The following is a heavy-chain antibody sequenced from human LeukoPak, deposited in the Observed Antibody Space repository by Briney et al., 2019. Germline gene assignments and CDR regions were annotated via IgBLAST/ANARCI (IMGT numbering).Heavy chain of an antibody. CDR2: IYTSGST. CDR1: GGSISSYY. D-gene: IGHD3-3*01. J-gene: IGHJ3*02. V-gene: IGHV4-4*07. CDR3: ARVLGGFDDFWSGYTHAFDI. Sequence: KPSETQSLTCTVSGGSISSYYWSWIRQPAGKGLEWIGRIYTSGSTNYNPSLKSRVTMSVDTSKSQFSLKLSSVTAADTAVYYCARVLGGFDDFWSGYTHAFDIWGQGTMVTVSS.